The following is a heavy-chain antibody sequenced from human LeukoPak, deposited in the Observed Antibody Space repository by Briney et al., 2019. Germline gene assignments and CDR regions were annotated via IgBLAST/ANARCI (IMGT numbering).Heavy chain of an antibody. CDR1: GFTVSSNY. Sequence: GGSLRLSCAASGFTVSSNYMSWVRQAPGKGLEWVSVIYSGGSTYYADSVKGRFTISRDNAKNSLYLQFSSLRPEYTALYYCAKHMRATNTYSFFGLDVWGQGTTVTVSS. CDR3: AKHMRATNTYSFFGLDV. V-gene: IGHV3-53*05. CDR2: IYSGGST. J-gene: IGHJ6*01. D-gene: IGHD1-26*01.